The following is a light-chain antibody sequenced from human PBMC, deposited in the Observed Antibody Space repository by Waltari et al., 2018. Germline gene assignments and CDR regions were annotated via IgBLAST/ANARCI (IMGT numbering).Light chain of an antibody. CDR1: SSNIGNND. CDR2: DNK. V-gene: IGLV1-51*01. CDR3: ATWDSRLSVVV. J-gene: IGLJ3*02. Sequence: QSVLTQPPSVSAAPGQRVTISCSGGSSNIGNNDVSWYQQFPGTAPKRPITDNKKGPLGVPDRCAGSRSGTAATLGITGLQTGDEADYDCATWDSRLSVVVFGGGTKVTVL.